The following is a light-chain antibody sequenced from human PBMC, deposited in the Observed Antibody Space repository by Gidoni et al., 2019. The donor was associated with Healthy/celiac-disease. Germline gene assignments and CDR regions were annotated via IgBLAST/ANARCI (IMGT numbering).Light chain of an antibody. Sequence: IQKPQSPYTLSASGGDRVTIICRDSQSISSGLAWYPQKPGKAPTPLIYDVSSMESGVPTGFSGSGSGTEFTLNIRSVQPDDCATYYCQQYNSYLSTFGPGTKVDIK. CDR1: QSISSG. V-gene: IGKV1-5*02. CDR3: QQYNSYLST. J-gene: IGKJ3*01. CDR2: DVS.